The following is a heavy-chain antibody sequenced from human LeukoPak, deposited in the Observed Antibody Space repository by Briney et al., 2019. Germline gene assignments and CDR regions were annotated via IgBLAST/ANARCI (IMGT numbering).Heavy chain of an antibody. V-gene: IGHV3-74*01. CDR3: ARDRGSGFGDY. CDR2: INTDGSST. D-gene: IGHD6-19*01. Sequence: PGGSLRLSCAASGFTFSSYWMHCVRQAPGKGLVWVSRINTDGSSTTYADSVKGRFTVSRDNAKNTLYLQMNSLRAEDTAVYYCARDRGSGFGDYWGQGALVTVSS. J-gene: IGHJ4*02. CDR1: GFTFSSYW.